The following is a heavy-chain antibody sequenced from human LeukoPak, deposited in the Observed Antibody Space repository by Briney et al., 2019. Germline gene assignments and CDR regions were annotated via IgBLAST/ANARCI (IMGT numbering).Heavy chain of an antibody. CDR1: GGTFSSYA. J-gene: IGHJ3*02. CDR3: ARAVQWELLGGAAFDI. D-gene: IGHD1-26*01. Sequence: SVKVSCKASGGTFSSYAISWVRQAPGQGLEWMGRIIPILGIANYAQKFQGRVTITADKSTSTAYMELSSLRSEDTAVYYCARAVQWELLGGAAFDIWGQGTMVAVSS. CDR2: IIPILGIA. V-gene: IGHV1-69*04.